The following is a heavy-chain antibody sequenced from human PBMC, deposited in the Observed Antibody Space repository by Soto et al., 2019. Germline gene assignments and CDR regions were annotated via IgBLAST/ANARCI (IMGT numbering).Heavy chain of an antibody. J-gene: IGHJ4*02. CDR3: STYDYISVTYRVRWAY. CDR1: GFTFSDSW. Sequence: EVQLVESGGGTVKPGESLRLSCAASGFTFSDSWMSWVRQAPGKGLEWVGRIKSKSDGGTRDHAAPVEGRFTISRDDSKNTLYLQMNSLKTEDTAVYYCSTYDYISVTYRVRWAYWGQGTLVTFSS. V-gene: IGHV3-15*01. D-gene: IGHD3-16*02. CDR2: IKSKSDGGTR.